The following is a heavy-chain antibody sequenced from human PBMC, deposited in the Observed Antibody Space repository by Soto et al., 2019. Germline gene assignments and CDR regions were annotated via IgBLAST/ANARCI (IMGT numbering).Heavy chain of an antibody. D-gene: IGHD6-13*01. CDR2: IYYGGGT. CDR3: ARHSSSWPIFDY. J-gene: IGHJ4*02. V-gene: IGHV4-59*01. CDR1: GGSISSYY. Sequence: SETLSLTCTVSGGSISSYYWNWIRQPPGKGLEWIGDIYYGGGTNYNPSLKSRVTLSVDTSKNQFSLKLSSVTAADTAVYYCARHSSSWPIFDYWGQGTLVTVSS.